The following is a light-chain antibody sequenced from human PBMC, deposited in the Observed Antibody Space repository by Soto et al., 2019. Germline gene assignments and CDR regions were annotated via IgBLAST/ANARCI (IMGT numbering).Light chain of an antibody. CDR2: DAS. J-gene: IGKJ3*01. CDR1: QDISNY. V-gene: IGKV1-33*01. CDR3: QQYDNLPPYT. Sequence: DIQMTQSPSSLSASVGDRVTITCQASQDISNYLNWYQQKPGKAPKLLIYDASNLETGVPSRFSGNGSRTDFTFTISSLQPEDIATYYCQQYDNLPPYTFGPGTKVDIK.